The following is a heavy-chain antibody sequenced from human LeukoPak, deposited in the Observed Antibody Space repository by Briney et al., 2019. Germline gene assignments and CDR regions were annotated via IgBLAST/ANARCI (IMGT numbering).Heavy chain of an antibody. Sequence: SETLSLTCTVSGGSISSSSYYWSWIRQPPGKGLEWIGYIYYSGSTNYNPSLKSRVTISVDTSKNQFSLKLSSVTAADTAGYYCARSGYYDSSGYYYYFDYWGQGALVTVSS. CDR1: GGSISSSSYY. CDR2: IYYSGST. CDR3: ARSGYYDSSGYYYYFDY. J-gene: IGHJ4*02. V-gene: IGHV4-61*01. D-gene: IGHD3-22*01.